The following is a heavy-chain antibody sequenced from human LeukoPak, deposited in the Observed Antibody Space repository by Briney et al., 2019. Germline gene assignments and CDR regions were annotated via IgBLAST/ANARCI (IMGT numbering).Heavy chain of an antibody. Sequence: GGSLRLSCAASGSPFSTYWMSWVRQAPGKGLEWVANIKPDGSEEEFVDSLRGRFTISRDNSKNTLYLQMNSLRAEDTAVYYCATDSSGARRDYWGQGTLVTVSS. CDR3: ATDSSGARRDY. J-gene: IGHJ4*02. V-gene: IGHV3-7*05. D-gene: IGHD3-22*01. CDR2: IKPDGSEE. CDR1: GSPFSTYW.